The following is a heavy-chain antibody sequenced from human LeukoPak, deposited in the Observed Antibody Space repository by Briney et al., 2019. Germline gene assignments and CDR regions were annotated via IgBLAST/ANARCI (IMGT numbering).Heavy chain of an antibody. Sequence: SETLSPICAVYGGSFSGYYWSWSRQPPGKGLEWIGEINHSGSTNYNPSLKSRVTISVDTSKNQFSLKLSSVTAADTAVYYCARGGDYVWGSYRYSNWFDPWGQGTLVTVSS. J-gene: IGHJ5*02. V-gene: IGHV4-34*01. CDR2: INHSGST. CDR1: GGSFSGYY. CDR3: ARGGDYVWGSYRYSNWFDP. D-gene: IGHD3-16*02.